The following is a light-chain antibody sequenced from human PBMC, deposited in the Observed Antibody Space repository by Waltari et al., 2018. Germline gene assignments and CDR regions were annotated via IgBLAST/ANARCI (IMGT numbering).Light chain of an antibody. CDR2: GGN. J-gene: IGLJ2*01. CDR1: TLRNYF. V-gene: IGLV3-19*01. Sequence: SSELTQDPAVSVALGQTVRITCQGDTLRNYFATGYQQKPRQAPVLVTYGGNNRPSGIPDRFSGSSSGNTASLTITGAQAEDEADYYCNSRDSSHNRVVFGGGTKLTVL. CDR3: NSRDSSHNRVV.